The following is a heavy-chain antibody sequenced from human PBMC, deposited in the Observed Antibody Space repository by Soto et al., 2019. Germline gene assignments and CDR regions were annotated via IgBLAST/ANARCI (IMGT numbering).Heavy chain of an antibody. V-gene: IGHV4-61*01. CDR1: GGSVSSGSFY. CDR3: AREWLGGFGHYFDL. Sequence: QVHLQESGPGLVKPSETLSLTCTVSGGSVSSGSFYWSWIRQSPGKGLEWIANIYYRGRANYNSSLHSRLTMSVDTSNNQFSRKLSSLTAADTAVYYCAREWLGGFGHYFDLWGRGHLVTVSS. D-gene: IGHD3-10*01. J-gene: IGHJ2*01. CDR2: IYYRGRA.